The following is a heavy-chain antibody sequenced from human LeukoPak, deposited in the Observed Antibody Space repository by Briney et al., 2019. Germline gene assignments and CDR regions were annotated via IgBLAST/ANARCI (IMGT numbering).Heavy chain of an antibody. CDR1: GFTFSSYS. Sequence: GGSLRLSCAASGFTFSSYSMNWVRQAPGKGLEWVSAISGSGGSTYYADSVKGRFTISRDNSKNTLYLQMNSLRAEDTAVYYCAKGEARGAPYYYYGMDVWGQGTTVTVS. D-gene: IGHD4/OR15-4a*01. J-gene: IGHJ6*02. CDR3: AKGEARGAPYYYYGMDV. V-gene: IGHV3-23*01. CDR2: ISGSGGST.